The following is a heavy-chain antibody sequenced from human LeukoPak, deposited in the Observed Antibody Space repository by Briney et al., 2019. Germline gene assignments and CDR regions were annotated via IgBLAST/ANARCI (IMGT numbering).Heavy chain of an antibody. V-gene: IGHV3-30*04. CDR3: AREGGGSYRGAFDI. CDR1: GFTFSSYA. J-gene: IGHJ3*02. CDR2: ISYDGSNK. D-gene: IGHD1-26*01. Sequence: GGSLRLSCAASGFTFSSYAMHWVRQAPGKGLEWVAVISYDGSNKYYADSVKGRFTISRDNSKNTLYLQMNSLRAEDTAVYYCAREGGGSYRGAFDIWGQGTMVTVSS.